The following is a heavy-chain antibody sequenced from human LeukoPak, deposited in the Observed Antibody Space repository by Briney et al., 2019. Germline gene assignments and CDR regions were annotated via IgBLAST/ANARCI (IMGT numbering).Heavy chain of an antibody. CDR2: INSDGSST. J-gene: IGHJ4*02. CDR3: ARDKAYYFDY. Sequence: GGSLRLSCAASGFTFSSYSMNWVRQAPGKGLEWVSRINSDGSSTSYADSVKGRFTISRDNAKNTLYLQMNSLRAEDTAVYYCARDKAYYFDYWGQGTLVTVSS. CDR1: GFTFSSYS. V-gene: IGHV3-74*01.